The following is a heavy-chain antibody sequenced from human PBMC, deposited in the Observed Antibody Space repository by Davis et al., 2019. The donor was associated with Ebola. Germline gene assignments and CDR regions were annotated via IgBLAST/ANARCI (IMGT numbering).Heavy chain of an antibody. Sequence: SLKISCAASGFTFDDYAMHWVRQAPGKGLEWVSGISWNSGSIGYADSVKGRFTISRDNAKNSLYLQMNGLRAEDTALYYCAKAVTPMDYFDYWGQGTLVTVSS. CDR2: ISWNSGSI. CDR3: AKAVTPMDYFDY. D-gene: IGHD3-10*01. V-gene: IGHV3-9*01. J-gene: IGHJ4*02. CDR1: GFTFDDYA.